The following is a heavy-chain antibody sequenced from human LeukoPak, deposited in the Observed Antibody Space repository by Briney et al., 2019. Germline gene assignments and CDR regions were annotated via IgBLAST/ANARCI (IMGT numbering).Heavy chain of an antibody. D-gene: IGHD3-9*01. Sequence: ASVKVSCKASGYTFTSYDINWVRQATGQGLEWMGWMNPNSGNTGYAQKFQGRVTMTRNTSISTAYMELSSLRSEDTAVYYCARGGLRYFDWLFSDAFDIWGQGTMVTVSS. V-gene: IGHV1-8*01. CDR2: MNPNSGNT. J-gene: IGHJ3*02. CDR3: ARGGLRYFDWLFSDAFDI. CDR1: GYTFTSYD.